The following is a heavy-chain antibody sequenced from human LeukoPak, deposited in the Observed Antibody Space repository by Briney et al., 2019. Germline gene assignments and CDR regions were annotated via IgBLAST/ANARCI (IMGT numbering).Heavy chain of an antibody. D-gene: IGHD2-15*01. CDR1: GLTVSNTY. Sequence: PGGSLRLSCAASGLTVSNTYMSWVRQAPGKWLEWVSVIYSGGRTFYADSWKGRLTISRDGSTNSLTLQMNSLRVEDTAVYYCARHDSVLRWCMDVWGLGTTVTVSS. CDR2: IYSGGRT. CDR3: ARHDSVLRWCMDV. J-gene: IGHJ6*02. V-gene: IGHV3-66*04.